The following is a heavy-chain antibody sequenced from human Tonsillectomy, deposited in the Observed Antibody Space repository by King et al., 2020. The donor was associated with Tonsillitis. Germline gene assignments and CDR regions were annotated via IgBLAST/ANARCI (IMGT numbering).Heavy chain of an antibody. Sequence: ITLKESGPTLVKPTQTLTLTCTFSGFSLSTSGVGVGWIRQPPGKALEWLALIYWDNDKRYSPSLKSRLTITKDSSKNQVVLTMTNMDPVDTATYYCAHRGWSTSFDYWGQGTLVTVSS. D-gene: IGHD6-19*01. V-gene: IGHV2-5*02. J-gene: IGHJ4*02. CDR3: AHRGWSTSFDY. CDR1: GFSLSTSGVG. CDR2: IYWDNDK.